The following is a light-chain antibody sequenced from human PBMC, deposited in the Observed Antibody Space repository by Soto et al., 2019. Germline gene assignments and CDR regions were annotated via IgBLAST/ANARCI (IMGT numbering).Light chain of an antibody. CDR3: QQYNIWRT. CDR2: AAS. CDR1: QSVSGK. V-gene: IGKV3D-15*01. Sequence: ILMTQSPATLSVSPGERATLSCRASQSVSGKLAWYQQKPGQAPRLLIYAASTRATGIPARFSGSGSGTEFTLTISGLQSEDVAIYYCQQYNIWRTFGQGTDVEIK. J-gene: IGKJ1*01.